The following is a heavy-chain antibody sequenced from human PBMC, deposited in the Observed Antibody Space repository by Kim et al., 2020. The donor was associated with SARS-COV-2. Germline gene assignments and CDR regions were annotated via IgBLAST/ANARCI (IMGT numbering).Heavy chain of an antibody. J-gene: IGHJ6*02. CDR2: ISYDGSNK. D-gene: IGHD3-10*01. Sequence: GGSLRLSCAASGFTFSSYGMHWVRQAPGKGLEWVAVISYDGSNKYYADSVKGRFTISRDNSKNTLYLQMNSLRAEDTAVYYCAKDRPRSYGSGSYYYYYGMDVWGQGTTVTVSS. CDR1: GFTFSSYG. CDR3: AKDRPRSYGSGSYYYYYGMDV. V-gene: IGHV3-30*18.